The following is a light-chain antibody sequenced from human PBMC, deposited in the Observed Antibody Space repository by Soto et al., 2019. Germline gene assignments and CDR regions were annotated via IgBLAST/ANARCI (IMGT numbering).Light chain of an antibody. CDR1: RSVSSNY. V-gene: IGKV3-20*01. CDR3: QHYGSSPRT. J-gene: IGKJ1*01. CDR2: RAS. Sequence: EIVLTQSLGTLSLSPGETATLSCRASRSVSSNYLAWYQQRPGQAPRLLINRASNRATGTPDRFTGSGSGTDFTLTINRLEPADFAVYYCQHYGSSPRTFGQGTKVDIK.